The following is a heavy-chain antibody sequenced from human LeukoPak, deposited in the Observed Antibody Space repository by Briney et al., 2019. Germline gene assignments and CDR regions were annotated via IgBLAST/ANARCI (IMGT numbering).Heavy chain of an antibody. J-gene: IGHJ4*02. CDR3: ARVGIAVAIDY. CDR2: ISSSSSYI. D-gene: IGHD6-19*01. V-gene: IGHV3-21*01. CDR1: GFTFSSYS. Sequence: GGSLRLSCAASGFTFSSYSMNWVRQAPGKGLEWVSSISSSSSYIYYADSVKGRFTISRDNAKNSLYLQMNSLRAEDTAVYYCARVGIAVAIDYWGQGTLVTVPS.